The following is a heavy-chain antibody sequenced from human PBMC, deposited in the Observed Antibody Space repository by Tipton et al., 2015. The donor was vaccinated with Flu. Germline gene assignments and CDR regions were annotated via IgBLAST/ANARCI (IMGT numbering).Heavy chain of an antibody. CDR3: ARRDYSNYVSEPKNWFHP. CDR2: IYRSGNT. J-gene: IGHJ5*02. Sequence: TLSLTCLVSGDSIGSDYYWGWIRQPPGKGLEWIGNIYRSGNTYYNPSLKSRVTMSVDRSNNHFSLKLTSVTAADTAVYHCARRDYSNYVSEPKNWFHPWGQGTLVTVSS. V-gene: IGHV4-38-2*01. D-gene: IGHD4-11*01. CDR1: GDSIGSDYY.